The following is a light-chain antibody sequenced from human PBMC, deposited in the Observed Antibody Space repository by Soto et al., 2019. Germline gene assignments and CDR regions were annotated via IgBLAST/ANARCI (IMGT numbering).Light chain of an antibody. J-gene: IGKJ5*01. Sequence: EIVLTQSPGTLSVSPGERATLACRASQSVKSSYLAWYQHKPGQAPRLLIYGTSSRATGIPDRFSGSGSGTDFTLTISRLEPEDFAVYYCQQYGSSITFGQGTRLEIK. CDR1: QSVKSSY. V-gene: IGKV3-20*01. CDR2: GTS. CDR3: QQYGSSIT.